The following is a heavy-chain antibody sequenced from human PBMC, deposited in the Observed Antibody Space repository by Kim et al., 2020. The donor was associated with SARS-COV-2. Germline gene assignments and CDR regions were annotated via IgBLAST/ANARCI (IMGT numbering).Heavy chain of an antibody. Sequence: SETLSLTCAVYGGSFSGYYWSWIRQPPGKGLEWIGEINHSGSTNYNPSLKSRVTISVDTSKNQFSLKLSSVTAADTAVYYCARVVAYYYGSGSYCRFDPWGQGTLVTVSS. V-gene: IGHV4-34*01. CDR1: GGSFSGYY. D-gene: IGHD3-10*01. CDR2: INHSGST. J-gene: IGHJ5*02. CDR3: ARVVAYYYGSGSYCRFDP.